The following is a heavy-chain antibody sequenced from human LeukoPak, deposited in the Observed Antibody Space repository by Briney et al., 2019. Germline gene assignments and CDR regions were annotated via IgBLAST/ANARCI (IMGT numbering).Heavy chain of an antibody. CDR1: GGTFSSYA. Sequence: SVKVSCKASGGTFSSYAISWVRQAPGQGLEWMGGIIPIFGTANYAQKFQGRVTITTDESTSTAYMELSSLRSEDTAVYYCARVNRDCSSTSCYTRGNYYYYYMDVWGKGTTVTVSS. V-gene: IGHV1-69*05. J-gene: IGHJ6*03. CDR3: ARVNRDCSSTSCYTRGNYYYYYMDV. D-gene: IGHD2-2*02. CDR2: IIPIFGTA.